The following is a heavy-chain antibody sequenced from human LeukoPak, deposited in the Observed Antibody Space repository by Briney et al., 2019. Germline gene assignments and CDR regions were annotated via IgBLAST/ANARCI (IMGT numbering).Heavy chain of an antibody. CDR1: RGTFSSYA. Sequence: ASVKVSCKASRGTFSSYAISWVRQAPGQGLGWMGRIIPIFGTANYAQKFQGRVTITTDESTSTAYMERSSLRSEDTAVYYCASSYCGGDCYQGPFDYWGQGTLVTVSS. CDR2: IIPIFGTA. D-gene: IGHD2-21*02. CDR3: ASSYCGGDCYQGPFDY. V-gene: IGHV1-69*05. J-gene: IGHJ4*02.